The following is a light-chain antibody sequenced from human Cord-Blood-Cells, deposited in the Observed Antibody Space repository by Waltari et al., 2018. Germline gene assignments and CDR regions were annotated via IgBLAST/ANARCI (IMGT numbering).Light chain of an antibody. CDR2: DAS. Sequence: DIQMTKSPSSLSASVGDRFTITCQASQDISNYLNWYQQKPGKAPKLLIYDASNLETWVPSRCSGSGSGTDFTFTISSLQPEDIATYYCQQYDNLPLTVGGGTKVEIK. CDR1: QDISNY. V-gene: IGKV1-33*01. J-gene: IGKJ4*01. CDR3: QQYDNLPLT.